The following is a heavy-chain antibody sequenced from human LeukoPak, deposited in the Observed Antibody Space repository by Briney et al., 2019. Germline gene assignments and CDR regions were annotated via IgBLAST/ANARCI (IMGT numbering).Heavy chain of an antibody. CDR1: GGSISSSSYY. V-gene: IGHV4-39*02. D-gene: IGHD3-10*01. Sequence: PSETLSLTCTVSGGSISSSSYYWGWIRQPPGKGLEWIGSIYYSGSTYYNPSLKSRVTISVDTSKNQFSLKLSSVTAADTAVYYCARDQKWFGSRGPFDYWGQGTLVTVSS. J-gene: IGHJ4*02. CDR2: IYYSGST. CDR3: ARDQKWFGSRGPFDY.